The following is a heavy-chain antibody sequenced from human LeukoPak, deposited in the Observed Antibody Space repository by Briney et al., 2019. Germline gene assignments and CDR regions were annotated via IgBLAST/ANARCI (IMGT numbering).Heavy chain of an antibody. D-gene: IGHD1-26*01. CDR2: IYYSGST. J-gene: IGHJ4*02. CDR3: ASWLVVVATTSPDLGWVDY. CDR1: GGSISSSSYY. V-gene: IGHV4-39*01. Sequence: SEALSLTCTVSGGSISSSSYYWGWIRQPPGKGLEWIGSIYYSGSTYYNPSLKSRVTISVDTSKNQFSLKLSSVTAADTAVYYCASWLVVVATTSPDLGWVDYWGQGTLVTVSS.